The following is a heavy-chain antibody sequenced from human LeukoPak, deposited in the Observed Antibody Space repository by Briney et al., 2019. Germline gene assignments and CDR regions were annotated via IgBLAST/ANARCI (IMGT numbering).Heavy chain of an antibody. CDR1: GGSISSYY. CDR3: ARARRGITIFGVAPRAFDI. Sequence: SETLPLTCTVSGGSISSYYWSWIRQPAGKGLEWIGRIYTSGSTNYNPSLKSRVTMSVDTSKNQFSLKLSSVTAADTAVYYCARARRGITIFGVAPRAFDIWGQGTMVTVSS. J-gene: IGHJ3*02. CDR2: IYTSGST. V-gene: IGHV4-4*07. D-gene: IGHD3-3*01.